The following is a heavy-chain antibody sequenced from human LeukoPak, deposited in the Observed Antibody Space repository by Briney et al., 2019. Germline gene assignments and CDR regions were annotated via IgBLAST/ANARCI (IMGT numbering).Heavy chain of an antibody. V-gene: IGHV4-59*08. J-gene: IGHJ2*01. CDR1: GGSISNYY. CDR2: IYYSGST. Sequence: SETLSLTCTASGGSISNYYWSWVRQPPGKGLEWIGYIYYSGSTTYNPSLKSRVTISVDTSKNQFSLKLSSVTAADTAVYYCARRTYFDLWGRGTLVTVSS. CDR3: ARRTYFDL.